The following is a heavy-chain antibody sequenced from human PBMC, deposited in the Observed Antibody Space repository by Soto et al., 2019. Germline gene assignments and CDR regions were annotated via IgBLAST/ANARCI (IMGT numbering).Heavy chain of an antibody. CDR1: GFTFSDYS. V-gene: IGHV3-21*01. CDR2: ISSSGNYI. D-gene: IGHD5-12*01. CDR3: ARTGRWLQFEDY. J-gene: IGHJ4*02. Sequence: GGSLRLSCATSGFTFSDYSMNWVRQAPGKGLEWVSSISSSGNYIYSADSVKGRFTISRDNTKSSLNLQMNSLRAEDTAVYYCARTGRWLQFEDYWGQGTLVTVSS.